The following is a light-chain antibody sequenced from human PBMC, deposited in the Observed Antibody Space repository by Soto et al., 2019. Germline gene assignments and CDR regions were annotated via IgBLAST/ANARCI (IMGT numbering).Light chain of an antibody. V-gene: IGKV3-11*01. J-gene: IGKJ5*01. CDR1: QSVSSY. CDR3: QQRGNWPLT. CDR2: DAS. Sequence: TQSPSTLSASVGDRVTITCRASQSVSSYLAWYQQKPGQSPRLLIFDASNRATGIPARFSGSGSGTDFTLTISSLEPEDFAVYYCQQRGNWPLTFGQGTRLEIK.